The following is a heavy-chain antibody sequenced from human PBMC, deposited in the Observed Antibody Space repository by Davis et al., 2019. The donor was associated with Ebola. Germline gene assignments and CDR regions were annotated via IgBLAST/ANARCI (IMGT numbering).Heavy chain of an antibody. J-gene: IGHJ4*02. Sequence: GESLKISCAASGFTFSSYSMNWVRQAPGKGLEWVSAISGSGGSTYYADSVKGRFTISRDNSKNTLYLQMNSLRAEDTAVYYCAKEGGYSGSYFPDYWGQGTLVTVSS. CDR1: GFTFSSYS. CDR2: ISGSGGST. V-gene: IGHV3-23*01. CDR3: AKEGGYSGSYFPDY. D-gene: IGHD1-26*01.